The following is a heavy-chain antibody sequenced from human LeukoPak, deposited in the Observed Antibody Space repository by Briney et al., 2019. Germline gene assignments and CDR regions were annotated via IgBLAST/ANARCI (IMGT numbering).Heavy chain of an antibody. V-gene: IGHV4-38-2*02. CDR2: IYHSGST. J-gene: IGHJ4*02. Sequence: ASETLSLTCAVSGYSISSGYYWGWIRQPPGKGLEWIGSIYHSGSTYYNPSLKSRVTMSVDTSKNQFSLKLSSVTAADTAVYYCARDFCSGYSISFDYWGQGTLVTVSS. D-gene: IGHD3-3*01. CDR3: ARDFCSGYSISFDY. CDR1: GYSISSGYY.